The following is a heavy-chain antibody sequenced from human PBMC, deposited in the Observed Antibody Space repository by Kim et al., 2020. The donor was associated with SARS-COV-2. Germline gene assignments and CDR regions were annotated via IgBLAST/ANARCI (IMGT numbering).Heavy chain of an antibody. CDR1: GGSISSYY. D-gene: IGHD3-10*01. J-gene: IGHJ6*02. Sequence: SETLSLTCTVSGGSISSYYWSWIRQPPGKGLEWIGYIYYSGSTNYNPSLKSRVTISVDTSKNQFSLKLSSVTAADTAVYYCARGELQDTYYYYYYGMDVWGQGTTVTVSS. V-gene: IGHV4-59*01. CDR2: IYYSGST. CDR3: ARGELQDTYYYYYYGMDV.